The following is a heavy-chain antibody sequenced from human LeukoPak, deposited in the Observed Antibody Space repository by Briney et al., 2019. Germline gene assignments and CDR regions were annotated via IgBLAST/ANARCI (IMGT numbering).Heavy chain of an antibody. CDR1: GYTLTELS. V-gene: IGHV1-24*01. D-gene: IGHD3-9*01. J-gene: IGHJ4*02. CDR3: AKILTGYSPARY. CDR2: FDPEDGET. Sequence: ASVKVSCKVSGYTLTELSMHWVRQAPGKGLEWMGGFDPEDGETIYAQKFQGRVTMTEDTSTDTAYMELNSLRAEDTAMYYCAKILTGYSPARYWGQGTLVTVSS.